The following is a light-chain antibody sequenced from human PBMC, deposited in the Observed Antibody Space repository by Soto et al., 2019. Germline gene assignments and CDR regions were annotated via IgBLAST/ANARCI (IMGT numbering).Light chain of an antibody. J-gene: IGKJ2*01. V-gene: IGKV3-20*01. CDR3: QQYGSSPYT. CDR2: GAS. CDR1: QSVSSSY. Sequence: EIVLTQSPGTLSLSPGXXATLSCRASQSVSSSYLAWYQQKPGQAPRLLIYGASSRATGIPDRFSGSGSGTDFTLTISRLEPEDFAVYYCQQYGSSPYTFGQGTKLEIK.